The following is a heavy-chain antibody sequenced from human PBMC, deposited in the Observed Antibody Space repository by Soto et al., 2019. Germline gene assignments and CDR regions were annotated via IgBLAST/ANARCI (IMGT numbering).Heavy chain of an antibody. CDR2: ISIRGGDE. D-gene: IGHD6-6*01. Sequence: QVRLVESGGGVVQPGKSLRLSCAASGFTFSSYAMHWARQAPGKGLEWVTVISIRGGDEYYAESVRGRFTISRDDSKNTLYLQMDSLRVEDTAVYYCARGTIVARQHLDYWGQGTLVTVSS. J-gene: IGHJ4*02. CDR1: GFTFSSYA. V-gene: IGHV3-30*03. CDR3: ARGTIVARQHLDY.